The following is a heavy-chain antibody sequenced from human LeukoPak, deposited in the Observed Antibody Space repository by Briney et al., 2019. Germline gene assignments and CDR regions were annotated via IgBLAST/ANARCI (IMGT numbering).Heavy chain of an antibody. J-gene: IGHJ5*02. Sequence: GGSLRLSCAASGFTFSGYWMQWVRQAPGKGLVWVSRINSDGSSISYADSVKGRFTISRDNAKNTLYLQMSSLGAEDTAMYYCARGNWFDPWGQGTLVTVSS. V-gene: IGHV3-74*01. CDR3: ARGNWFDP. CDR1: GFTFSGYW. CDR2: INSDGSSI. D-gene: IGHD2/OR15-2a*01.